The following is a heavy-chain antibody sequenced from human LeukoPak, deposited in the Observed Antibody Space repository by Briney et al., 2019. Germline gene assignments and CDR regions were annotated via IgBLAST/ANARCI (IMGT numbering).Heavy chain of an antibody. V-gene: IGHV3-30*18. CDR3: AKSFHSTGFYYVDY. Sequence: GGSLRLSCAASGFTFSSYGMHWVRQAPGKGLEWVAVISDDGSNKYYTDSVKGRFTISRDNSKNTLYLQMNSLRADDTAVFYCAKSFHSTGFYYVDYWGQGTLVTVSS. CDR2: ISDDGSNK. CDR1: GFTFSSYG. D-gene: IGHD3-22*01. J-gene: IGHJ4*02.